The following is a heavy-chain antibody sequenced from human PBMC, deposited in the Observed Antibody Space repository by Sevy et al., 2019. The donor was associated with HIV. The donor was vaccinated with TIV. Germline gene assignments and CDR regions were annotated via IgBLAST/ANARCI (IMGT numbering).Heavy chain of an antibody. CDR2: IWYDGSNK. V-gene: IGHV3-33*01. CDR1: GFTFSSYG. CDR3: ARGLAALPGYYYGMDV. Sequence: GGSLRLSCAASGFTFSSYGMHWVRQAPAKGLEWVAVIWYDGSNKYYADSVKGRVTISRDNSKNTLFLQMNSLRDEDTGVYYCARGLAALPGYYYGMDVWGQGTTVTVSS. J-gene: IGHJ6*02. D-gene: IGHD6-6*01.